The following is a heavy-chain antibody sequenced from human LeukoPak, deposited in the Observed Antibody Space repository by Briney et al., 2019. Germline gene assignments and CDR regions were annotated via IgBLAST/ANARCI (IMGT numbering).Heavy chain of an antibody. CDR2: IIPMFGTA. Sequence: ASVKVSCKASGGTFSSYAISWVRQAPGQGLEWMGGIIPMFGTANYAQKFQGRVTITTDDSTSTAYMELSSLRSEDTAVYYCARGQRGYNWNYWGRNWFDPWGQGTLVTVSS. D-gene: IGHD1-7*01. CDR1: GGTFSSYA. J-gene: IGHJ5*02. CDR3: ARGQRGYNWNYWGRNWFDP. V-gene: IGHV1-69*05.